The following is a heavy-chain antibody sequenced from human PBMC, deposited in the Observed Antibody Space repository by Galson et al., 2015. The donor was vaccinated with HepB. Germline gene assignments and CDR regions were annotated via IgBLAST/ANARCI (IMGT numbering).Heavy chain of an antibody. J-gene: IGHJ6*03. V-gene: IGHV3-30*18. Sequence: SLRLSGAASGCTCRCSAIQEVGQAPTKALDWVALISTDVVNQYYRYSVKGRFTMSRDNSENRRYRQMNSLRVEDRAVYYCAKDQRLFGLQYYYLDVWGKGTTVTVSS. D-gene: IGHD1-1*01. CDR1: GCTCRCSA. CDR2: ISTDVVNQ. CDR3: AKDQRLFGLQYYYLDV.